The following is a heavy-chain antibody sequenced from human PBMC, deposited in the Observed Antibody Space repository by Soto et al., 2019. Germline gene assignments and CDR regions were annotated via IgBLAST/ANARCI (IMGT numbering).Heavy chain of an antibody. CDR1: GFTFSDHY. D-gene: IGHD2-15*01. CDR2: TRNKANSYTT. CDR3: AGGETGGSYGLDY. J-gene: IGHJ4*02. V-gene: IGHV3-72*01. Sequence: EVQLVESGGGLVQPGGSLRLSCAASGFTFSDHYMDWVRQAPGKGLEWVGRTRNKANSYTTEYDASVKGRFTISRNDSNTSRYLQMNSLKTEDTAVYCCAGGETGGSYGLDYWGQGTLVTVSS.